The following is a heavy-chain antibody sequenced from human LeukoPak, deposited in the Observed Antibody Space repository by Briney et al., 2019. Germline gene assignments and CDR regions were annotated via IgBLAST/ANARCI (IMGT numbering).Heavy chain of an antibody. V-gene: IGHV1-2*02. D-gene: IGHD2-15*01. CDR1: GYTFTDYY. CDR3: ARDAGYCTGGSCWYFDH. CDR2: INLNSGGT. J-gene: IGHJ4*02. Sequence: ASLKVSCKASGYTFTDYYMHRVRQAPGQGLEWMGWINLNSGGTNFAQRFQGRVTMTRDTSISTAYMDLSRLISDDTAVYYCARDAGYCTGGSCWYFDHWGQGTLVTVSS.